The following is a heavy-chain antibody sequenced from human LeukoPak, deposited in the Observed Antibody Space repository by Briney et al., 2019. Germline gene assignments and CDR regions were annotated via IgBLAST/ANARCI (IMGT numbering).Heavy chain of an antibody. CDR1: GDSISSDY. CDR2: IYYSGST. J-gene: IGHJ4*02. D-gene: IGHD3-9*01. CDR3: ARGDILTGYYLID. Sequence: PSETLSLTCTVSGDSISSDYWSWIRQPPGKGLEWIGYIYYSGSTNYNPSLKSRVTISVDTSKNQFSLKLSSVTAADTAVYYCARGDILTGYYLIDWGQGTLVTVSS. V-gene: IGHV4-59*01.